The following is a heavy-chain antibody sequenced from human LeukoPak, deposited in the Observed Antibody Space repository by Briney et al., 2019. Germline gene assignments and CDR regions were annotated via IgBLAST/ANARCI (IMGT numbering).Heavy chain of an antibody. CDR2: IYYSGTT. D-gene: IGHD2-2*01. J-gene: IGHJ4*02. CDR3: ARRGTSHWPSEY. V-gene: IGHV4-39*01. CDR1: GRPLNLRTYF. Sequence: SDTLSLPRTVSGRPLNLRTYFCGWIRQPPGKGLELIWSIYYSGTTYYNPSLKSRVTLSVDTSKDQFSLKLSSVTGAYTGEYYCARRGTSHWPSEYWGQGTLVTVSS.